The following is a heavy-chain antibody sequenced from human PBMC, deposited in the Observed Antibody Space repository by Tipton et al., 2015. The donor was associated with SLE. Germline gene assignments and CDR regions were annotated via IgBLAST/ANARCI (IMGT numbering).Heavy chain of an antibody. D-gene: IGHD6-13*01. J-gene: IGHJ3*02. V-gene: IGHV3-74*01. CDR3: TRVAQIAAAGTDAFDI. CDR1: GFTLGDYW. CDR2: ISGDGGRT. Sequence: GSLRLSCAASGFTLGDYWMSWVRQAPGKGLVWVSRISGDGGRTNYADSVMGRFTISRNNAKNTLSLQMNSLRGEDTAVYYCTRVAQIAAAGTDAFDIWGQGTMVTVSS.